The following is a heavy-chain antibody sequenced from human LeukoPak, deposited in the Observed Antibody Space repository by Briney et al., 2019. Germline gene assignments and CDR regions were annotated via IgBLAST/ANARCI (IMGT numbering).Heavy chain of an antibody. CDR2: IYYTGVT. V-gene: IGHV4-59*01. CDR1: SGSMSSYD. CDR3: CGGGSGYPLDY. Sequence: SETLSLTCAVSSGSMSSYDLSWIRQPPGKGLEWVGYIYYTGVTKYCPSLKRRLFTSFDTAVKQFSLNLRTVTVEDTAIVYCCGGGSGYPLDYWGQGTLVTVSS. D-gene: IGHD3-22*01. J-gene: IGHJ4*02.